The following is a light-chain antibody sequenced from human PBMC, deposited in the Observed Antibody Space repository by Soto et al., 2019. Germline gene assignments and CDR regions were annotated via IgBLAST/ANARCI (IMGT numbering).Light chain of an antibody. CDR3: QQHANWPLT. CDR1: QSVSSN. J-gene: IGKJ4*01. V-gene: IGKV3D-15*01. CDR2: EAS. Sequence: EIVMTQSPATLSVSPGERATLSCRASQSVSSNLAWYQQKPGQAPGLLIYEASTRATGIPARFSGSGSGTDFTLTISSLEPEDFAVYYCQQHANWPLTFGGGTTGDIK.